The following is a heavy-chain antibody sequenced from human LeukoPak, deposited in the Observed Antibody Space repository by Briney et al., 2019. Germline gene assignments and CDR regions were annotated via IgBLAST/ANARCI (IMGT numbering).Heavy chain of an antibody. Sequence: ASVKVSCKASGYTFTSYDINWVRQATGQGLEWMGWMNPNSGNTGYAQKFQGRVTMTRNTSISTAYMELSSLRSEDTAMYYCARGIPYDFWSGYYTRYYYYGMDVWGQGTTVTVSS. D-gene: IGHD3-3*01. CDR3: ARGIPYDFWSGYYTRYYYYGMDV. CDR2: MNPNSGNT. V-gene: IGHV1-8*01. CDR1: GYTFTSYD. J-gene: IGHJ6*02.